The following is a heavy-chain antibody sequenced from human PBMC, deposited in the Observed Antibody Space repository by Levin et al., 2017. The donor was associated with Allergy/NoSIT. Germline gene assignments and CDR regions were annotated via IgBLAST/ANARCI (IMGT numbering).Heavy chain of an antibody. CDR3: ARSELSLNDDAFDI. CDR1: GGTFSSYA. Sequence: RASVKVSCKASGGTFSSYAISWVRQAPGQGLEWMGGIIPIFGTANYAQKFQGRVTITADESTSTAYMELSSLRSEDTAVYYCARSELSLNDDAFDIWGQGTMVTVSS. V-gene: IGHV1-69*13. CDR2: IIPIFGTA. J-gene: IGHJ3*02. D-gene: IGHD1-26*01.